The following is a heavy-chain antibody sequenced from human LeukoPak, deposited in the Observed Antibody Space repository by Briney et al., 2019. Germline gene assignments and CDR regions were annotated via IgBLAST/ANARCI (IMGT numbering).Heavy chain of an antibody. V-gene: IGHV3-21*01. D-gene: IGHD6-19*01. Sequence: KPGGSLRLSCAASGFTFSSYSMNWVRQAPGKGLEWVSSISSSSSYIYYADSVKGRFTISRDNAKNSLYMQMNSLRAEDTAVNYCARVPVIGVAGRGIYYYYYMDVWGKGTTVTVSS. CDR1: GFTFSSYS. CDR3: ARVPVIGVAGRGIYYYYYMDV. CDR2: ISSSSSYI. J-gene: IGHJ6*03.